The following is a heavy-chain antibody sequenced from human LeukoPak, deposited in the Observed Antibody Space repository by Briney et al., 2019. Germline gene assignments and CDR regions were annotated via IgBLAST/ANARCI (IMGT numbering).Heavy chain of an antibody. CDR1: GYTFTSYA. CDR2: INAGNGNT. CDR3: ARDRYGGNSDWFDP. D-gene: IGHD4-23*01. V-gene: IGHV1-3*01. J-gene: IGHJ5*02. Sequence: GASVKVSCKASGYTFTSYAMHWVRQAPGQRLEWMGWINAGNGNTKYSQKFQGRVTITRDTPASTAYMELSSLRSEDTAVYYCARDRYGGNSDWFDPWGQGTLVTVSP.